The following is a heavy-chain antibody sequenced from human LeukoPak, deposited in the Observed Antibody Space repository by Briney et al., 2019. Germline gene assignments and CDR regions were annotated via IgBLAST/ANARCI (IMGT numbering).Heavy chain of an antibody. CDR1: GGSLSGYY. D-gene: IGHD3-3*01. J-gene: IGHJ4*02. CDR3: AREGIYDFWSGYYTFIDY. CDR2: INHSGST. V-gene: IGHV4-34*01. Sequence: SETLSLTCAVYGGSLSGYYWSWIRQPPGKGLEWIGEINHSGSTNYNPSLKSRVTISVDTSKNQFSLKLSSVTAADTAVYYCAREGIYDFWSGYYTFIDYWGQGTLVTVSS.